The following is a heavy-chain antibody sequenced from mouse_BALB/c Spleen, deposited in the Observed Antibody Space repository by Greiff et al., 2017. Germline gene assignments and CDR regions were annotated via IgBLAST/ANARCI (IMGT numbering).Heavy chain of an antibody. CDR1: GFSLTSYG. J-gene: IGHJ4*01. CDR2: IWAGGST. Sequence: QVQLQQSGPGLVAPSQCLSITCTVSGFSLTSYGVHWVRQPPGKGLEWLGVIWAGGSTNYNSALMSRLSISKDNSKSQVFLKMNSLQTDDTAMYYCARELGLGYYAMDYWGQGTSVTVSS. V-gene: IGHV2-9*02. CDR3: ARELGLGYYAMDY. D-gene: IGHD3-1*01.